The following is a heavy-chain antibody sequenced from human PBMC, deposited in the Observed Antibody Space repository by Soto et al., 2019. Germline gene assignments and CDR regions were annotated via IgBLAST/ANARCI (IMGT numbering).Heavy chain of an antibody. CDR3: SRSYFSESHVFDY. D-gene: IGHD3-10*01. Sequence: QVQLVESGGGVAQPGRSLRLPCAASGFTFSSYGMHWVRQAPGKGLEWVALIWYDGSYKYYADSVKGRFTISRDQSKNPLYLQMNSLRAEDTAVYYFSRSYFSESHVFDYWGQGTLVTVSS. V-gene: IGHV3-33*01. CDR1: GFTFSSYG. CDR2: IWYDGSYK. J-gene: IGHJ4*02.